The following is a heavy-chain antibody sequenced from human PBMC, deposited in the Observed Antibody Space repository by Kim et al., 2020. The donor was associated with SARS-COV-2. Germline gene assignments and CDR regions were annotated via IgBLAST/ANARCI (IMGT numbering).Heavy chain of an antibody. D-gene: IGHD2-2*02. CDR1: GVSITSGTYY. CDR3: ASQVRGYCSSTSCHTEY. V-gene: IGHV4-39*01. Sequence: SETLSLTCTVSGVSITSGTYYWGWIRQPPGKGLEWIGSIYYSGSTYYNPSLKSRVSISVDTSQNQFSLRLSSVTAADTAVYYCASQVRGYCSSTSCHTEYWGQGTRVTVSS. CDR2: IYYSGST. J-gene: IGHJ4*02.